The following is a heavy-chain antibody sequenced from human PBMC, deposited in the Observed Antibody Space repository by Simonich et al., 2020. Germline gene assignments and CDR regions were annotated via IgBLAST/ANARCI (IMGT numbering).Heavy chain of an antibody. D-gene: IGHD6-13*01. CDR1: GYSISTGYY. CDR3: ARVGYSNYYYYGMDV. CDR2: ISHSGST. V-gene: IGHV4-38-2*01. Sequence: QVQLQESGPGLVKPSETLSLTCAVSGYSISTGYYWGWIRQPPVKGLEWIGSISHSGSTYYNPSLKSRVTISVDTSKNQFSLKLSSVAAADTAVYYCARVGYSNYYYYGMDVWGQGTTVTVSS. J-gene: IGHJ6*02.